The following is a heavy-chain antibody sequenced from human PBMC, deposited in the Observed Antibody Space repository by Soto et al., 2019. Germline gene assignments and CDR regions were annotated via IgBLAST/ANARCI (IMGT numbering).Heavy chain of an antibody. CDR1: GYNFNNYW. D-gene: IGHD3-10*01. CDR2: IHPSKSST. CDR3: I. J-gene: IGHJ3*02. V-gene: IGHV5-51*01. Sequence: PGEFLKISCKVSGYNFNNYWSAWVRQMPGKGLEWMGIIHPSKSSTRYSPSFEGQVTISADESISTAADTAVYYCARRWGSAFDIWGQGTMVTVSS.